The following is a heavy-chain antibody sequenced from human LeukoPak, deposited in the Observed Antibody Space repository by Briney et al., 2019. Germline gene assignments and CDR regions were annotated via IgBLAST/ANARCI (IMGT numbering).Heavy chain of an antibody. Sequence: ASVTVSCTASGGTFSSYAISWVRQAPGQGLECMGGIIPIFGTANYAQKFQGRVTITADESTSTAYMELSSLRSEDTAVYYCAREDSSSLQFDYWGQGTLVTVSS. J-gene: IGHJ4*02. V-gene: IGHV1-69*13. D-gene: IGHD6-6*01. CDR3: AREDSSSLQFDY. CDR2: IIPIFGTA. CDR1: GGTFSSYA.